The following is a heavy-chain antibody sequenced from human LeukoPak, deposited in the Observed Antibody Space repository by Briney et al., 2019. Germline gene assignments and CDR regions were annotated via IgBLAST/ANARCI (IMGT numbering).Heavy chain of an antibody. D-gene: IGHD3-22*01. J-gene: IGHJ4*02. V-gene: IGHV3-74*01. CDR2: INSGGSST. CDR3: ASDWGSSGFLN. Sequence: PGGSLRLSCAASGFTFSSYWMHWVRQAPGKGLVWVSRINSGGSSTSYADSVKGRFTISRDNAKNTLYLQMNSLRAEDTAVYYCASDWGSSGFLNWGQGTLVTVSS. CDR1: GFTFSSYW.